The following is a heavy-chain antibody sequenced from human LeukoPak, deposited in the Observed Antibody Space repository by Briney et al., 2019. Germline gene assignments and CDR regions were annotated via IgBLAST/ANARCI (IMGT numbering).Heavy chain of an antibody. CDR1: GFTVSSNY. J-gene: IGHJ4*02. CDR3: ARMLISSGYYIDS. CDR2: IYSGGST. V-gene: IGHV3-66*02. Sequence: GGSLRLSCAASGFTVSSNYMSWVRQAPGKGLEWVSVIYSGGSTYYADSVKGRFTISRDNSKNTLYLQMNSLRAEDTAVYYCARMLISSGYYIDSWGQGTLVTVSS. D-gene: IGHD3-22*01.